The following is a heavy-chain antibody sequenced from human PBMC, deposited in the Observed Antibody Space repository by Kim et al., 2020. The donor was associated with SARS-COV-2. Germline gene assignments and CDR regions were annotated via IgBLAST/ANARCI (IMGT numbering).Heavy chain of an antibody. CDR3: AKGPYDFWSGYHDY. CDR2: ISYDGSNK. V-gene: IGHV3-30*18. Sequence: GGSLRLSCAASGFTFSSYGMHWVRQAPGKGLEWVAVISYDGSNKYYADSVKGRFTISRDNSKNTLYLQMNSLRAEDTAVYYCAKGPYDFWSGYHDYWGQGTLVTVSS. J-gene: IGHJ4*02. CDR1: GFTFSSYG. D-gene: IGHD3-3*01.